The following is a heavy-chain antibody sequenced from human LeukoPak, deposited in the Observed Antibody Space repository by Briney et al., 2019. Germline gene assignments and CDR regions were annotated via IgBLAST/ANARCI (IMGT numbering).Heavy chain of an antibody. CDR3: ARGQKETFTIFGVVIMMPFDY. Sequence: PGGSLRLSCAASGFTFSSYEMNWVRQAPGKGLEWVSSISSSSGYIYYADSVKGRFTISRDNAKNSLYLQMNSLRAEDMALYYCARGQKETFTIFGVVIMMPFDYWGQGTLVTVSS. J-gene: IGHJ4*02. D-gene: IGHD3-3*01. V-gene: IGHV3-21*01. CDR1: GFTFSSYE. CDR2: ISSSSGYI.